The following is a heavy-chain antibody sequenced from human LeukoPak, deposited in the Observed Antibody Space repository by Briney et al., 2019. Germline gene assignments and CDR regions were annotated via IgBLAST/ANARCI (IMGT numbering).Heavy chain of an antibody. CDR2: IGAGGGDT. V-gene: IGHV3-23*01. CDR3: TGNYYGSGSYADFDY. Sequence: GGSLRLSCAASGFTFSNYAMSWVRQAPGKGLEWVSSIGAGGGDTYYADSVKGRFAVSRDNSKNTLYLQMNSLRAEDTAVYYCTGNYYGSGSYADFDYWGQGTLVTVSS. CDR1: GFTFSNYA. D-gene: IGHD3-10*01. J-gene: IGHJ4*02.